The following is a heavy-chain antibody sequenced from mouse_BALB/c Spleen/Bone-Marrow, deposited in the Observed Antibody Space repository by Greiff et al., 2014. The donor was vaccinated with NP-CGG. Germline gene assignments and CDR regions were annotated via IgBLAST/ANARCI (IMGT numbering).Heavy chain of an antibody. D-gene: IGHD2-2*01. CDR2: IDPENGDI. CDR1: GFNIKDYY. CDR3: NLGMVTTNAY. Sequence: VQLKESGAELVRSGASVRLSCTASGFNIKDYYMHWVKQRPELGLEWIGWIDPENGDIVIAPQLQGKATMTADPSSNTAYLQLNSLTSEDTAVYYCNLGMVTTNAYWGQGTLVTVSA. J-gene: IGHJ3*01. V-gene: IGHV14-4*02.